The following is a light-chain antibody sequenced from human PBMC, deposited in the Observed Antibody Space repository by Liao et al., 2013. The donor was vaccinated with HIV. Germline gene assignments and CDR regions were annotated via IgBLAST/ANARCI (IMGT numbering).Light chain of an antibody. CDR3: QAWDRNTAI. CDR1: KLGDKH. V-gene: IGLV3-1*01. J-gene: IGLJ2*01. CDR2: QDR. Sequence: SYELTQPPSLSVSPGQTASITCSGDKLGDKHACWYQQKPGQSPVLVIYQDRKRPSGIPERFSGSNSGNTATLTISGTQPMDEADYYCQAWDRNTAIFGGGTKLTVL.